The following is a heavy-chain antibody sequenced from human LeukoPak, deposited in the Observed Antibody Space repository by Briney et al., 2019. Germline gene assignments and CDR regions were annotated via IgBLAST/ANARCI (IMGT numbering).Heavy chain of an antibody. J-gene: IGHJ4*02. CDR1: GGSFSGYY. CDR2: INHSGST. CDR3: ASSGWYEAFVDY. D-gene: IGHD6-19*01. Sequence: SETLSLTCAVYGGSFSGYYWSWIRQPPGKGLEWIGEINHSGSTNYNPSLKSRVTISVDTSKNQFSLKLSSVTAADTAVYYCASSGWYEAFVDYWGQGTLATVSS. V-gene: IGHV4-34*01.